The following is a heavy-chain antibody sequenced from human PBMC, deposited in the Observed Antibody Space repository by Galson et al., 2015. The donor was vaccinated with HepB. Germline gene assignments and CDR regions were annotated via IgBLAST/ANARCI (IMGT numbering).Heavy chain of an antibody. D-gene: IGHD2-2*01. V-gene: IGHV3-30*03. J-gene: IGHJ3*02. CDR2: ISYDGSNK. CDR1: GFTFSNYW. CDR3: ARAGIVVVPTAPIGGAFDI. Sequence: SLRLSCAASGFTFSNYWMHWVRQAPGKGLEWVAVISYDGSNKYYADSVKGRFTISRDNSKNTLYLHMNSLRAEDTAVYYCARAGIVVVPTAPIGGAFDIWGQGTTVTVSS.